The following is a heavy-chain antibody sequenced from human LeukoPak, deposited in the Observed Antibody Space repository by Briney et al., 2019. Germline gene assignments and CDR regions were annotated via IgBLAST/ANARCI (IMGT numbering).Heavy chain of an antibody. CDR3: ARGRITMVRGVIITNYYYYGMDV. Sequence: ASVTVSCKASGYTFTSYGISWVRQAPGQGLEWMGWISAYNGNTNYAQKLQGRVTMTTDTSTSTAYMELRSLRSDDTAVYYCARGRITMVRGVIITNYYYYGMDVWGQGTTVTVSS. D-gene: IGHD3-10*01. CDR1: GYTFTSYG. J-gene: IGHJ6*02. V-gene: IGHV1-18*01. CDR2: ISAYNGNT.